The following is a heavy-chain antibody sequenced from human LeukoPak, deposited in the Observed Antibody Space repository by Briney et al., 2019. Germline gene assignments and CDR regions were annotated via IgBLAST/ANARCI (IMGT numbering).Heavy chain of an antibody. V-gene: IGHV3-7*01. CDR1: GFTFSSYW. CDR2: IKQDGSEK. J-gene: IGHJ4*02. D-gene: IGHD2-15*01. Sequence: PGGSLRLSCAASGFTFSSYWMSWARQAPGKGLEWVANIKQDGSEKYYVDSVKGRFTISRDNAKNSLYLQMNSLRAEDTAVYYCAGDCSGGSCYSGSPDYWGQGTLVTVSS. CDR3: AGDCSGGSCYSGSPDY.